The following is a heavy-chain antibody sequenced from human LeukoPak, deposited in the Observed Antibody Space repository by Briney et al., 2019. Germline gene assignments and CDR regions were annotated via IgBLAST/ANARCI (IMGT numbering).Heavy chain of an antibody. CDR2: IDPSDSYT. D-gene: IGHD3-10*01. J-gene: IGHJ3*02. V-gene: IGHV5-10-1*01. Sequence: GESLRISCKGSGYSFSSYWISWVRQMPGKGLEWMGRIDPSDSYTNYGPSFQGHVTISTDKSISTAYLQWSSLKASDTAIYYCASAITMVRGVIIRDDIWGQGTMVTVSS. CDR1: GYSFSSYW. CDR3: ASAITMVRGVIIRDDI.